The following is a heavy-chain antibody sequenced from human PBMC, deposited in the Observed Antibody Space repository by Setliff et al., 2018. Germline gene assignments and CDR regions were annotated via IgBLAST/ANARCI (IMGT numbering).Heavy chain of an antibody. CDR1: GASISSSSYY. J-gene: IGHJ4*02. Sequence: SETLSLTCTVSGASISSSSYYWAWIRQPPGRGLELIGSIFYGGSTYYNPPLKSRVTISVDTSKNQFSLRLNSATAADTAVYYCARLRGAFDYWGQGTLVTVSS. CDR3: ARLRGAFDY. D-gene: IGHD3-16*01. V-gene: IGHV4-39*07. CDR2: IFYGGST.